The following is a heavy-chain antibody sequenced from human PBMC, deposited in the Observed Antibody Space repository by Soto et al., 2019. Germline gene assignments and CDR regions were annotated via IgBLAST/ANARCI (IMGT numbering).Heavy chain of an antibody. D-gene: IGHD3-10*01. CDR1: GYTFTSYD. CDR2: MNPNSGNT. Sequence: QVQLVQSGAEVQKPGASVKVSCKASGYTFTSYDINWVRQATGQGLEWMGWMNPNSGNTDYAQKFKGRITMTRDTSIRTAFMELSSLTSEDTAVYYCASRYASGNYFADYWGQGTLFTVSS. J-gene: IGHJ4*02. V-gene: IGHV1-8*01. CDR3: ASRYASGNYFADY.